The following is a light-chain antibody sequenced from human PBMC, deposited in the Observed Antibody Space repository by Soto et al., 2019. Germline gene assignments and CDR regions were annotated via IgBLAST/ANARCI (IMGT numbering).Light chain of an antibody. CDR3: SSYRSSSLYV. CDR2: EVS. Sequence: QSALTQPASVSGSPGQSITISCTGTSSDVGGYNYVSWYQQRPGKAPKLMIYEVSNRPSGVSNRFSGSKSGNTASLTISGLQTEDEADYYCSSYRSSSLYVFGSGTKGTVL. V-gene: IGLV2-14*01. J-gene: IGLJ1*01. CDR1: SSDVGGYNY.